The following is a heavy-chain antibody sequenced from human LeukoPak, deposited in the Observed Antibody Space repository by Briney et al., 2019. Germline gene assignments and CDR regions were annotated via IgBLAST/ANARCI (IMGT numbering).Heavy chain of an antibody. CDR1: GFTFINYW. V-gene: IGHV3-33*08. J-gene: IGHJ6*02. CDR2: IWYDGSNK. CDR3: ARDRSYYDFWSGYYQNYYYYYGMDV. Sequence: GGSLRLSCAASGFTFINYWMTWVRQAPGKGLEWVAVIWYDGSNKYYADSVKGRFTISRDNSKNTLYLQMNSLRAEDTAVYYCARDRSYYDFWSGYYQNYYYYYGMDVWGQGTTVTVSS. D-gene: IGHD3-3*01.